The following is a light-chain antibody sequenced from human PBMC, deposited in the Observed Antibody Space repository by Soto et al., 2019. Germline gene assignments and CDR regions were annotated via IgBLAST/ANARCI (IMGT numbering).Light chain of an antibody. CDR3: SSYTSSNTLYV. CDR2: EVS. Sequence: QSALTQPASVSGSPGQSITIYCTGTSSDVGGYNYVSWYQQHPGKAPKLMIYEVSNRPSGVSDRFSGSKSGNTASLTISGLQAEDEADYYCSSYTSSNTLYVFGTGTKLTVL. J-gene: IGLJ1*01. V-gene: IGLV2-14*01. CDR1: SSDVGGYNY.